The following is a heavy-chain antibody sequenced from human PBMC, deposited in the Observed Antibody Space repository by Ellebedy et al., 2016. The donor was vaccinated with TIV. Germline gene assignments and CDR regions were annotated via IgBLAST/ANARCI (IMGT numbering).Heavy chain of an antibody. Sequence: GGSLRLSCAASGFTFRSYDMHWVRQAIGKGLEWVSAIGTAGDTYYPGSVKGRFTISRENAKNSLYLQMNSLRAEDTAVYYCARVRFGDTAVDYWGQGTLVTVSS. V-gene: IGHV3-13*01. J-gene: IGHJ4*02. CDR1: GFTFRSYD. D-gene: IGHD5-18*01. CDR2: IGTAGDT. CDR3: ARVRFGDTAVDY.